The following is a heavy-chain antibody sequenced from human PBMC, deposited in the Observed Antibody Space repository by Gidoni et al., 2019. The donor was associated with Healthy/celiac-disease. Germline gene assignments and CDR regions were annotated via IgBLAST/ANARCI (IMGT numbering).Heavy chain of an antibody. CDR1: GFTFSSYA. J-gene: IGHJ1*01. V-gene: IGHV3-23*01. CDR2: ISGSGGST. D-gene: IGHD2-2*01. CDR3: AKEERYCSSTSCYVYFQH. Sequence: EVQLLESGGGLVQPGGSLRLSCAASGFTFSSYAMSWVRQAPGKGLEWVSAISGSGGSTYYADSVKGRFTISRDNSKNTLYLQMNSLRAEDTAVYYCAKEERYCSSTSCYVYFQHWGQGTLVTVSS.